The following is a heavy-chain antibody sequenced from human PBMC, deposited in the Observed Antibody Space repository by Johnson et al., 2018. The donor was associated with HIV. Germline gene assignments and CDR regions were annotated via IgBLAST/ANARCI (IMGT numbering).Heavy chain of an antibody. CDR3: AKDLSRPTLNAFDI. V-gene: IGHV3-30-3*01. CDR2: ISYDGSNK. CDR1: GFTFSSSA. J-gene: IGHJ3*02. D-gene: IGHD4-11*01. Sequence: VQLVESGGGVVQPGRSLRLSCAASGFTFSSSAMHWVRQAPGKGLEWVAVISYDGSNKYYADSVKGRFTISRDNSKNTLYLQMNSLRAEDTAIYYCAKDLSRPTLNAFDIWGQGTMVTVSS.